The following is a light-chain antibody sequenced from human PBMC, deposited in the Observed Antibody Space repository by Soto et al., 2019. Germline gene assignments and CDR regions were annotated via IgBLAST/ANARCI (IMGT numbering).Light chain of an antibody. J-gene: IGKJ2*01. CDR3: QQSYSTART. CDR2: AVS. CDR1: QSISNY. V-gene: IGKV1-39*01. Sequence: DIQMTQSPSSLSASVGDRVTITCRASQSISNYLNWYQQKPGKAPNLLIYAVSSLRSGVPSRFSGSGSGTDFTLTISSLQPEYFATYYWQQSYSTARTFGQGTKLEIK.